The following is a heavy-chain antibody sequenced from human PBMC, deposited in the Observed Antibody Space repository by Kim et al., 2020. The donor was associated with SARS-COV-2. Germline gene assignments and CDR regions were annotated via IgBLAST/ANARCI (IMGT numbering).Heavy chain of an antibody. CDR3: AREADGYNSRYFDL. J-gene: IGHJ2*01. V-gene: IGHV3-11*01. D-gene: IGHD5-12*01. Sequence: FADSVKVRFIISRANAKNSLLLQMAGLRAEDTSVYYCAREADGYNSRYFDLWGRGTLVTVSS.